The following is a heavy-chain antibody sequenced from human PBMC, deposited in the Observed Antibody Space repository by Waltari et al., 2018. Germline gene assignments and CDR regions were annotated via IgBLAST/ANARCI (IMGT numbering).Heavy chain of an antibody. CDR2: IYYSGST. CDR1: GGSISSHY. D-gene: IGHD3-3*01. J-gene: IGHJ4*02. Sequence: QVQLQESGPGLVKPSETLSLTCTVSGGSISSHYWSWIRQPPGKGLEWIGYIYYSGSTNSTPSLKSRVTLSVDTSKNQFSLKLSSVTAADTAVYYCARGLFDFWSGYCLDYWGQGTLVTVSS. V-gene: IGHV4-59*11. CDR3: ARGLFDFWSGYCLDY.